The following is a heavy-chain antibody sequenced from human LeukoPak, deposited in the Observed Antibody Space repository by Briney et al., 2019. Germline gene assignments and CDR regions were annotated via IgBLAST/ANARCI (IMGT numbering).Heavy chain of an antibody. D-gene: IGHD2-2*01. CDR2: IYHSGGT. J-gene: IGHJ5*02. CDR1: GYSISSGYY. CDR3: ARDRCSSTSCLTRWFDP. Sequence: SETLSLTCTVSGYSISSGYYWGWIRQPPGKGLEWIGSIYHSGGTYYNPSLKSRVTISVDTSKNQFSLKLSSVTAADTAVYYCARDRCSSTSCLTRWFDPWGQGTLVTVSS. V-gene: IGHV4-38-2*02.